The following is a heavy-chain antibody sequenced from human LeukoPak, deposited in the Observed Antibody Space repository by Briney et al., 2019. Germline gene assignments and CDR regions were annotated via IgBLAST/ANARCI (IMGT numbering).Heavy chain of an antibody. CDR2: IKQDGSEK. V-gene: IGHV3-7*01. CDR3: ARYSSSFWFDP. D-gene: IGHD6-13*01. Sequence: GGSLRLSCAASGFTFSSYWMSWVRQAPGKGLGWVANIKQDGSEKYYVDSVKGRFTISRDNAKNSLYLQMNSLRAEDTAVYYCARYSSSFWFDPWGQGTLVTVSS. CDR1: GFTFSSYW. J-gene: IGHJ5*02.